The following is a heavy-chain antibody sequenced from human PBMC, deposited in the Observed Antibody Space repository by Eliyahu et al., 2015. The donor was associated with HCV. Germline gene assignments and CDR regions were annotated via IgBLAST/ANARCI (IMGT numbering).Heavy chain of an antibody. Sequence: QLQLQESGPGLMKPSETLSLTCTVSGGSISSSTYYWAWLRQPPGKGLEXIGGIYYSGSTFYTPXLKSRVTISVDTXKNQFXLKLSSVTAADTAVXYCARPXNVGVVXGALAVWGQGTMVTVSS. J-gene: IGHJ3*01. CDR2: IYYSGST. CDR1: GGSISSSTYY. D-gene: IGHD3-3*01. CDR3: ARPXNVGVVXGALAV. V-gene: IGHV4-39*01.